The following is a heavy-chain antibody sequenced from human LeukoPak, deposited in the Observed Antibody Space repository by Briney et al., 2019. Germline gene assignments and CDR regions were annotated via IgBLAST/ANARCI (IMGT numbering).Heavy chain of an antibody. V-gene: IGHV4-30-4*01. CDR3: ARVDYVWGSYPGWFDP. D-gene: IGHD3-16*02. J-gene: IGHJ5*02. CDR1: GGSISSGDYY. Sequence: SETPSLTCTVSGGSISSGDYYWSWIRQPPGKGLEWIGYIYYSGSTYYNPSLKSRVTISVDTSKNQFSLKLSSVTAADTAVYYCARVDYVWGSYPGWFDPWGQGTLVTVSS. CDR2: IYYSGST.